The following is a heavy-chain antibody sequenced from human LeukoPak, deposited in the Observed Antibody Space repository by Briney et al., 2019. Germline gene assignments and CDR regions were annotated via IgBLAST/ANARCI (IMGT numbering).Heavy chain of an antibody. V-gene: IGHV3-23*01. Sequence: PGGSLRLSCTASGFTFSSYAMSWVRKAPGKGMEWVSAISGSGGSTYYADSVKGRFTISRDNSKNTLYLQTNSLRAEDTAVYYCAKDRYYYDSSGYTDYWGQGTLVTVSS. J-gene: IGHJ4*02. D-gene: IGHD3-22*01. CDR3: AKDRYYYDSSGYTDY. CDR1: GFTFSSYA. CDR2: ISGSGGST.